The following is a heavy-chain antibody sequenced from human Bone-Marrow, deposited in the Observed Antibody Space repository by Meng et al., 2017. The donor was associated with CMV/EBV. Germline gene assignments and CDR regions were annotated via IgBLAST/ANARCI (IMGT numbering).Heavy chain of an antibody. D-gene: IGHD3-9*01. CDR2: INHSGST. CDR1: GGSFSGYY. CDR3: AGHLRYCDY. V-gene: IGHV4-34*01. Sequence: SETLSLTCAVYGGSFSGYYWSWIRQPPGKGLEWIGEINHSGSTNYNPSLKSRVTISVDTSKNQFSLKLSSVTAADTAVYYCAGHLRYCDYWGQGTLVTVSS. J-gene: IGHJ4*02.